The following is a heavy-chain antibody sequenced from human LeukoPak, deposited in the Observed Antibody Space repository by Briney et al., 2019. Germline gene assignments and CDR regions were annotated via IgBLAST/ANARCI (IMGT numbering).Heavy chain of an antibody. D-gene: IGHD2-15*01. CDR3: ARAPPHCSGGSCYSGPYYYGMDV. CDR1: GYTFTSYG. J-gene: IGHJ6*02. Sequence: ASVKVSCKASGYTFTSYGIGWVRQAPGQGLEWMGWISAYNGNTNYAQKLQGRVTMTTDTSTSTAYMELRSLRSDDTAVYYCARAPPHCSGGSCYSGPYYYGMDVWGQGTTVTVSS. V-gene: IGHV1-18*01. CDR2: ISAYNGNT.